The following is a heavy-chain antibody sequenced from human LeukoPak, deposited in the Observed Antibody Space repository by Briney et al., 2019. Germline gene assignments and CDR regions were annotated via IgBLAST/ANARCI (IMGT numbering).Heavy chain of an antibody. CDR3: ARNRGYSSRVDY. D-gene: IGHD6-13*01. V-gene: IGHV4-34*01. CDR2: INHSGST. CDR1: GGSFSGYY. Sequence: KPSETLSLTCAVYGGSFSGYYWSWIRQPPGKGLEWIGEINHSGSTNYNPSLKSRVTISVDTSKNQFSLKLSSVTAADTAVYYCARNRGYSSRVDYWGQGTLVTVSS. J-gene: IGHJ4*02.